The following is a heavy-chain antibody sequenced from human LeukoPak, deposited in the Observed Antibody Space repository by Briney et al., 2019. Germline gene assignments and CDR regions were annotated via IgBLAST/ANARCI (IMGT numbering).Heavy chain of an antibody. CDR3: ARLELYYYDSSGPYFDY. D-gene: IGHD3-22*01. CDR2: ISAYNGNT. Sequence: ASVKVSCXASGYTFTSYGISWVRQAPGQGLEWMGWISAYNGNTNYAQKLQGRVTMTTDTSTSTAYMELRSLRSDDTAVYYCARLELYYYDSSGPYFDYWGQGTLVTVSS. V-gene: IGHV1-18*01. CDR1: GYTFTSYG. J-gene: IGHJ4*02.